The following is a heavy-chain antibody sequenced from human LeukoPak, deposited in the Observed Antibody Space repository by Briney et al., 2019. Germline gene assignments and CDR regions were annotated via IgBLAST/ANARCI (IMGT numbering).Heavy chain of an antibody. CDR2: ISAYNGNT. Sequence: ASVKVSCKASGYTFNSSYMHWVRQAPGQGLEWMGWISAYNGNTNYAQKLQGRVTMTTDTSTSTAYMELRSLRSDDTAVYYCARGFRYFDWSDYWGQGTLVTVSS. V-gene: IGHV1-18*04. D-gene: IGHD3-9*01. CDR1: GYTFNSSY. CDR3: ARGFRYFDWSDY. J-gene: IGHJ4*02.